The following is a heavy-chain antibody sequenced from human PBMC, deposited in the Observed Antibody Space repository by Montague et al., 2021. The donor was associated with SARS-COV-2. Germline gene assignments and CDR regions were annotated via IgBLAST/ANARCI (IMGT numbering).Heavy chain of an antibody. J-gene: IGHJ4*02. V-gene: IGHV4-31*03. CDR2: IYYSGST. CDR3: ARAPRTIFVVVLTFDY. Sequence: TLSLTCTVSGGSISSGGYYWSWIRQHPGKGLEWIGYIYYSGSTCYNPSLKSRVTIAVDTSKNPFSLKLSSVTAADTAVYYSARAPRTIFVVVLTFDYWGQGTLVTVSS. CDR1: GGSISSGGYY. D-gene: IGHD2-21*01.